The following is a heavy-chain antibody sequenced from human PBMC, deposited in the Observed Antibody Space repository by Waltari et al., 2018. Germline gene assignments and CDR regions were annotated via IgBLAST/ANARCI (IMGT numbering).Heavy chain of an antibody. CDR3: AKDVVFAVPASWEVDP. CDR1: GFTFSSYA. J-gene: IGHJ5*02. CDR2: IRGRGGST. V-gene: IGHV3-23*01. D-gene: IGHD2-2*01. Sequence: EVQLLESGGGLVQPGGSLRLSCAASGFTFSSYAMSWVRQAPGKGLEWVSAIRGRGGSTYYADSVKGRFTISRDNSKNTRYLQMNSLRAEDTAVYYCAKDVVFAVPASWEVDPWGQGTLVTVSS.